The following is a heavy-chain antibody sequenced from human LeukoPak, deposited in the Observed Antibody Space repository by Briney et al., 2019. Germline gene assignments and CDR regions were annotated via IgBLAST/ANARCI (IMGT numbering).Heavy chain of an antibody. CDR3: AREARATPDF. D-gene: IGHD4-23*01. CDR1: GFSFGNHY. CDR2: ITSSGNYM. V-gene: IGHV3-11*01. J-gene: IGHJ4*02. Sequence: GGSLRLSCVASGFSFGNHYMSWIRQAPGKGLEWVSYITSSGNYMYYAASVRGRFTISRDNAKNTLFLQMNSLRDEDTAVYYCAREARATPDFWGQGTLVTVSS.